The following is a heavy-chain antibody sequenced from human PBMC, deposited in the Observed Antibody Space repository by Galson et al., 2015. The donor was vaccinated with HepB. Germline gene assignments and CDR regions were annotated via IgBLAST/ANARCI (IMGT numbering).Heavy chain of an antibody. CDR2: ISSSSSYI. CDR3: ARELKRGRFLKAGYYYYYMDV. V-gene: IGHV3-21*01. CDR1: GFTFSSYS. J-gene: IGHJ6*03. D-gene: IGHD3-3*01. Sequence: SLRLSCAASGFTFSSYSMNWVRQAPGKGLEWVSSISSSSSYIYYADSVKGRFTISRDNAKNSLYLQMNSLRAEDTAVYYCARELKRGRFLKAGYYYYYMDVWGKGTTVTVSS.